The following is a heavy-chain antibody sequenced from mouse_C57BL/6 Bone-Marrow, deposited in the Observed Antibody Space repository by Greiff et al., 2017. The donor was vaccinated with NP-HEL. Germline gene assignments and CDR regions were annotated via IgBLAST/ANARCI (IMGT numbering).Heavy chain of an antibody. CDR2: ILPGSGNN. J-gene: IGHJ4*01. CDR1: GYTFTGYW. D-gene: IGHD1-1*01. CDR3: ARCPITTVVADYAMDY. Sequence: QVQLQQSGAELMKPGASVKLSCKATGYTFTGYWIEWVKQRPGHGLEWIGEILPGSGNNYYNEKFKGKATLTAEKSSSTAYMQLSSLTSEDSAVYFCARCPITTVVADYAMDYWGQGTSVTVSS. V-gene: IGHV1-9*01.